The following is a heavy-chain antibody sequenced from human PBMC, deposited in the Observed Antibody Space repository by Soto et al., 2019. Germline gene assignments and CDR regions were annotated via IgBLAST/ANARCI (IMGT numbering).Heavy chain of an antibody. V-gene: IGHV3-74*01. J-gene: IGHJ4*02. Sequence: EVQLVESGGGLVQPGGSLKLSCAASGFTFTNYWIHWVRQAPGKGLVWVSRINSDGSNINYADFVKGRFTISRDNAKTTVYLQMNSRRAEDTAVYFCASSATGLYGDYNWGQGALVTLSS. CDR1: GFTFTNYW. CDR3: ASSATGLYGDYN. CDR2: INSDGSNI. D-gene: IGHD4-17*01.